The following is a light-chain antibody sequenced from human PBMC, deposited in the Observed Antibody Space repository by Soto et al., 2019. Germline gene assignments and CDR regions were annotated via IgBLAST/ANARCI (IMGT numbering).Light chain of an antibody. CDR3: QQYNTYSYT. CDR2: DAS. Sequence: DIQMTQSPSSLSPSVGDRVTITCRASRSISDWLAWYQQKPGKAPELLIFDASNLKSGVSSRFSGSGSGTEFTLTISRLQPDDVATYYCQQYNTYSYTFGQGTKVDIK. CDR1: RSISDW. J-gene: IGKJ2*01. V-gene: IGKV1-5*01.